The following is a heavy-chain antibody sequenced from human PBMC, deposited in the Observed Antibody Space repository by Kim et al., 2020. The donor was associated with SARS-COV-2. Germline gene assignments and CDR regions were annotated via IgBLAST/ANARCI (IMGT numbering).Heavy chain of an antibody. CDR3: VKNLVVNLT. D-gene: IGHD2-15*01. V-gene: IGHV3-23*01. CDR2: GPTT. J-gene: IGHJ5*02. Sequence: GPTTYSESSGNGRLTISRDNSKNTVFLHVNSLRAEDTAVYFCVKNLVVNLTWGQGTLVTVSS.